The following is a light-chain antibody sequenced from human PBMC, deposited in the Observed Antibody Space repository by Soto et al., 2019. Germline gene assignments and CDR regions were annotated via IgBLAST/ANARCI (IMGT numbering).Light chain of an antibody. CDR1: QGISSY. J-gene: IGKJ4*01. Sequence: DIHMIQSPSSLSASVGDRVTITCRASQGISSYLAWYQQKPGKAPKLLIYAASTLQSGVPSRFSGSGSGTDFTLTISSLQPEDFATYYCQQLNSYPLTFGGGTKVDIK. V-gene: IGKV1-9*01. CDR3: QQLNSYPLT. CDR2: AAS.